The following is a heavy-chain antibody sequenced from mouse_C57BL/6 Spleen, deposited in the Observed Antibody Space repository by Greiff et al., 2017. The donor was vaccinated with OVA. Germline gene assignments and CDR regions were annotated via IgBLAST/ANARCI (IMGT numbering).Heavy chain of an antibody. CDR2: IYPGSGST. Sequence: QVQLQQPGAELVKPGASVKMSCKASGYTFTSYWITWVKQRPGQGLEWIGDIYPGSGSTNYNEKFKSKATLTVDTSSSTAYMQLSSLTSEDSAVYYCARGTTVVATPGYFDVWGTGTTVTVSS. CDR1: GYTFTSYW. CDR3: ARGTTVVATPGYFDV. V-gene: IGHV1-55*01. J-gene: IGHJ1*03. D-gene: IGHD1-1*01.